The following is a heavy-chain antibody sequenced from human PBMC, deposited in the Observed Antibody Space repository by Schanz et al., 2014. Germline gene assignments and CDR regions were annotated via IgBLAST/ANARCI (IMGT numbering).Heavy chain of an antibody. J-gene: IGHJ5*02. V-gene: IGHV3-15*01. Sequence: VQLVESGGGVVQPGRSLRLSCAASGFMFSSYGMHWVRQAPGKGLEWLGRIKSKTDGETTDYAAPVKGRFSISRDDSQSTLYLQMNSLKIEDTAVYYCATASSPVREAGAGSSLHLWGQGTLVTVSP. CDR1: GFMFSSYG. D-gene: IGHD6-13*01. CDR3: ATASSPVREAGAGSSLHL. CDR2: IKSKTDGETT.